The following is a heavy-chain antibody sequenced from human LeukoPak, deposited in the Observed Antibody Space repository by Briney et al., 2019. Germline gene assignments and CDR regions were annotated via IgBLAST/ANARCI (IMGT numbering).Heavy chain of an antibody. V-gene: IGHV4-4*07. CDR2: INASGTT. CDR3: ARGQASGYDYNWFDP. Sequence: PSETLSLTCTVSGGSISSYYWSWIRQPAGKGLEWIGRINASGTTRYNPSLKSRVTMSVDTSKNQLSLILTSVTAADTAVYFCARGQASGYDYNWFDPWGQGTLVTVSS. J-gene: IGHJ5*02. CDR1: GGSISSYY. D-gene: IGHD5-12*01.